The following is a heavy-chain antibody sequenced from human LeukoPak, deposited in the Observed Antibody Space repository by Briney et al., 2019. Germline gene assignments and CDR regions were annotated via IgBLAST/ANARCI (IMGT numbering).Heavy chain of an antibody. J-gene: IGHJ4*02. CDR2: IHYSGNS. V-gene: IGHV4-38-2*02. CDR3: ARRDWSAYQLDF. Sequence: SGTLSLTCNVSGYSISRGYYWGWIRQPPGRGLEWIGSIHYSGNSHYNPSLKTRVSISVDTSKNQLSLKLTSVTAADTAVYFCARRDWSAYQLDFWGRGILVVASS. CDR1: GYSISRGYY. D-gene: IGHD3-3*01.